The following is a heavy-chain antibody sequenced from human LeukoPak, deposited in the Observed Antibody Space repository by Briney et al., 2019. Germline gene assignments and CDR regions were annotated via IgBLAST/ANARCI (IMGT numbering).Heavy chain of an antibody. J-gene: IGHJ4*02. CDR1: GGSFSGYY. V-gene: IGHV4-34*01. CDR3: ARPNSSSWRYFDY. Sequence: PSETLSLTCAVYGGSFSGYYWSWIRQPPGKGLEWIGEINHSGSTNYNPSLKSRVTIPVDTSKNQFSLKLSSVTAADTAVYYCARPNSSSWRYFDYWGQGTLVTVSS. CDR2: INHSGST. D-gene: IGHD6-13*01.